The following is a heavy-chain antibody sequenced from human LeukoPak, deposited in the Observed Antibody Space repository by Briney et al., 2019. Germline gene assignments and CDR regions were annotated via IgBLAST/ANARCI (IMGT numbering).Heavy chain of an antibody. D-gene: IGHD3-9*01. Sequence: PGGSLRLSCAASGFTFSSFSMNWVRQAPGKGLEWVSYISSGSSSIYYADSVKGRFTISRDNSKNTLYLQMNSLRAEDTAVYYCARGGGSYDILTGDYKPHDYWGQGTLVTVSS. CDR3: ARGGGSYDILTGDYKPHDY. CDR2: ISSGSSSI. J-gene: IGHJ4*02. V-gene: IGHV3-48*01. CDR1: GFTFSSFS.